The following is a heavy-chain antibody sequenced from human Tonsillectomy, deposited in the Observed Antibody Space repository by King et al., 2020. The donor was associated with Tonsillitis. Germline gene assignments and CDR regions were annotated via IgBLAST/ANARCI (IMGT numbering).Heavy chain of an antibody. CDR2: ISYDGSNK. V-gene: IGHV3-30*18. CDR1: GFTFSSYG. Sequence: VQLVESGGGVVQPGRSLRLSCAASGFTFSSYGMHWVRQAPGKGLEWVAVISYDGSNKYYADSVKGRFTISRDNSKNTLYLQMNSLRGEDTAVYYCAKARTHRVAVAGPLYYWGQGTLVTVSS. D-gene: IGHD6-19*01. J-gene: IGHJ4*02. CDR3: AKARTHRVAVAGPLYY.